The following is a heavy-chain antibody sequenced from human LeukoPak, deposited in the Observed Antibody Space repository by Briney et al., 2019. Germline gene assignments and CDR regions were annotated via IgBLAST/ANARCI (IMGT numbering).Heavy chain of an antibody. CDR2: ISGSGGST. CDR1: GFTFSSYA. V-gene: IGHV3-23*01. D-gene: IGHD5-18*01. Sequence: PGGSLRLSCAASGFTFSSYAMSWVRQAPGKGLEWVSAISGSGGSTYYADSVKGRFTISRDNSKNTLYLQMNSLRAEDTAVYYCARRIQLWSAFDYWGQGTLVTVSS. CDR3: ARRIQLWSAFDY. J-gene: IGHJ4*02.